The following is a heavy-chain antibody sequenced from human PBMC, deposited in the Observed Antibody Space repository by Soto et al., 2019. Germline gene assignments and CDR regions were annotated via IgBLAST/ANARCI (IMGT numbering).Heavy chain of an antibody. D-gene: IGHD6-19*01. CDR3: TTDSSGWYRGDAFDI. V-gene: IGHV3-15*01. Sequence: GSLRLSCAASGFTFSNAWMSWVRQAPGKGLEWVGRIKSKTDGGTTDYAAPVKGRFTISRDDSKNTLYLQMNSLKTEDTAVYYCTTDSSGWYRGDAFDIWGQGTMVTVSS. CDR1: GFTFSNAW. J-gene: IGHJ3*02. CDR2: IKSKTDGGTT.